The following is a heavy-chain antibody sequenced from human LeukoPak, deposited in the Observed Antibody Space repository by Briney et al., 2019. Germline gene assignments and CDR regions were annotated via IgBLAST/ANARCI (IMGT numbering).Heavy chain of an antibody. CDR3: AKKLFTGMGYYFDS. CDR2: ISDSGGFT. V-gene: IGHV3-23*01. D-gene: IGHD3-10*01. Sequence: GGSLRLSCAASGFSFSTFSMSWVRLASGKGLEWASTISDSGGFTDYADSVKGRFTISRDNSKTTLYLQMNSLRAEDTALYYCAKKLFTGMGYYFDSWGQGTLVTVSS. J-gene: IGHJ4*02. CDR1: GFSFSTFS.